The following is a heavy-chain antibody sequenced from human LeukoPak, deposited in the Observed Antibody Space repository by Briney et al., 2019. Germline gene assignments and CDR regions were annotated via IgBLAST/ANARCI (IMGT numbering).Heavy chain of an antibody. D-gene: IGHD6-13*01. Sequence: ASVKVSCKASGYTFTSYDINWVRQATGQGLEWMGWMNPNSGNTGCAQKFQGRVTMTRNTSISTAYMELRSLRSDDTAVYYCARAPGTAPYSSSWTYYYYGMDVWGQGTTVTVSS. CDR1: GYTFTSYD. J-gene: IGHJ6*02. V-gene: IGHV1-8*01. CDR2: MNPNSGNT. CDR3: ARAPGTAPYSSSWTYYYYGMDV.